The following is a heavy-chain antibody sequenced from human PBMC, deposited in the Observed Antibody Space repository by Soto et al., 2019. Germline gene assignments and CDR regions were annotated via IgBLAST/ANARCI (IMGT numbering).Heavy chain of an antibody. CDR3: ARTSSGYYYQAFDI. CDR1: GGTFSSYA. J-gene: IGHJ3*02. CDR2: IIPIFGTA. Sequence: SVKVSCKASGGTFSSYAISWVRQAPGQGLEWMGGIIPIFGTANYAQKFQGRVTITADESTSTAYMELSSLRSEDTAVYYCARTSSGYYYQAFDIWGQGTMVTVSS. V-gene: IGHV1-69*13. D-gene: IGHD3-22*01.